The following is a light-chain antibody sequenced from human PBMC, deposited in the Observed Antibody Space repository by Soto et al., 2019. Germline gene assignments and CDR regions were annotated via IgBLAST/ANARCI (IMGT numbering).Light chain of an antibody. V-gene: IGLV2-14*01. Sequence: QSVLTQPASLSVSPGQSITISCTGTSSDVGGYNYVSWYQQHPGKAPKLMIYDVSNRPSGVSNRFSGSKSGNTASLTISGLQAEDEADYYCSSYTSSSTFYVFGTGTKVTVL. CDR1: SSDVGGYNY. J-gene: IGLJ1*01. CDR3: SSYTSSSTFYV. CDR2: DVS.